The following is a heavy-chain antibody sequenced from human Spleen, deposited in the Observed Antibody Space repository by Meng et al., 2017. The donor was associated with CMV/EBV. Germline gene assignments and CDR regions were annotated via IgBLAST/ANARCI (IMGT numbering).Heavy chain of an antibody. V-gene: IGHV3-11*01. D-gene: IGHD3-10*01. Sequence: GESLKISCSASGFSFSDYYMTWIRQAPGKGLEWVSYISSSASSIYYADSMKGRFTISRDNAKNSLYLQMNSLRAEDTAVYYCARGGLLMWKLRLSDVFDFWGQGTGVTVSS. J-gene: IGHJ3*01. CDR3: ARGGLLMWKLRLSDVFDF. CDR1: GFSFSDYY. CDR2: ISSSASSI.